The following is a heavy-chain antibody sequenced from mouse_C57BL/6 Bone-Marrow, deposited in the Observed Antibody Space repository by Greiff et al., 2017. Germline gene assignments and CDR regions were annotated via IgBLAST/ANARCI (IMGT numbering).Heavy chain of an antibody. CDR1: GYTFTGYW. CDR2: ILPGSGST. Sequence: QVQLQQPGAELMKPGASVKLSCKATGYTFTGYWIEWVKQRPGHGLEWIGEILPGSGSTNYNEKFKGKATFTAATSSNTAYMQLSSLTTEDSAIYYGARFYYDYDEGTWFAYWGQGTLVTVSA. D-gene: IGHD2-4*01. V-gene: IGHV1-9*01. J-gene: IGHJ3*01. CDR3: ARFYYDYDEGTWFAY.